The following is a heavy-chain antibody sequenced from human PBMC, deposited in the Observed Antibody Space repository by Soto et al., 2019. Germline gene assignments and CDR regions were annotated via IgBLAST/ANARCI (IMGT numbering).Heavy chain of an antibody. CDR3: AHRRYDSSGYRIDY. D-gene: IGHD3-22*01. V-gene: IGHV2-5*02. CDR2: IYWDDDK. Sequence: QITLKESGPTLVKPTQTLTLTCTFSGFSLSTSGVGVGWFRQPPGKALEWLALIYWDDDKRYSPSLKSRLTITKHTSKNQVVLTMTNMDPVDTATYYCAHRRYDSSGYRIDYWGQGTLVTVSS. J-gene: IGHJ4*02. CDR1: GFSLSTSGVG.